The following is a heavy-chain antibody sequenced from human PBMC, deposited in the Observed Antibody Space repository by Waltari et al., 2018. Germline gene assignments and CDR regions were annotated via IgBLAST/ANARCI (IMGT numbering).Heavy chain of an antibody. Sequence: QLQLQESGPGLVKPSETLSLTCTISGDSRTTTDCWTWVRQPPGKGLEWIGQVHHRGRPNYSPSFASRVTMSLDTSTDQFSLKMTSATAADTAVYYCARDRGRGLYLDSWGPGILVSVSP. V-gene: IGHV4-4*02. J-gene: IGHJ4*02. CDR1: GDSRTTTDC. CDR2: VHHRGRP. D-gene: IGHD2-15*01. CDR3: ARDRGRGLYLDS.